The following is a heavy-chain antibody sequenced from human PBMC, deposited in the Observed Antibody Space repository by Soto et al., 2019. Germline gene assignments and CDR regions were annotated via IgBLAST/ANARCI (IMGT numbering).Heavy chain of an antibody. J-gene: IGHJ4*02. V-gene: IGHV3-23*01. CDR2: ISGSGGST. D-gene: IGHD6-13*01. CDR3: ATSPAAAAGTPGDY. Sequence: PGGSLRLSCAASGFTFSSYAMSWVRQAPGKGLEWVSAISGSGGSTYYADSVKGRFTISRDNSKNTLYLQMNSLRAEDTAVYYCATSPAAAAGTPGDYWGQGTLVTVSS. CDR1: GFTFSSYA.